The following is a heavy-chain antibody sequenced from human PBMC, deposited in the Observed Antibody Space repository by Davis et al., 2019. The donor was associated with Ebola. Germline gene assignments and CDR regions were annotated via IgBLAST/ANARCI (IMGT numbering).Heavy chain of an antibody. D-gene: IGHD3-9*01. CDR3: ASGLRYFDWLFQDAFDI. V-gene: IGHV3-7*01. Sequence: GESLKISCAVSGFSFSSYWMSWVRQSPGKGLEWVANIKQDGSEKYYVDSVKGRFTISRDNAKSSLYLQINSLRAEDTAVYYCASGLRYFDWLFQDAFDIWGQGTMVTVSS. J-gene: IGHJ3*02. CDR1: GFSFSSYW. CDR2: IKQDGSEK.